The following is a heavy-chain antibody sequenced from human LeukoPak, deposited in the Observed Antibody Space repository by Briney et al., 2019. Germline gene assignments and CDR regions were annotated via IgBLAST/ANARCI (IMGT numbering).Heavy chain of an antibody. J-gene: IGHJ4*02. V-gene: IGHV3-15*01. CDR1: GFTFSNAW. D-gene: IGHD3-22*01. CDR2: IYSKTDGGTT. Sequence: GGSLRLSCAASGFTFSNAWMNWVRQAPGKGLEWVGRIYSKTDGGTTEYAAPVKGRFSISRDDSKNTLDLQMHSLKTDDTARYYCATGSNRYDSSDFDYWGQGTLVTVSS. CDR3: ATGSNRYDSSDFDY.